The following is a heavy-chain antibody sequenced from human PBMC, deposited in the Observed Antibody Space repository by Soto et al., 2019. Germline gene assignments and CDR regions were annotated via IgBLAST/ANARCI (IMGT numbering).Heavy chain of an antibody. J-gene: IGHJ6*02. CDR3: ARYDYSNYGASDV. CDR2: ISTSGTTI. CDR1: GFTFSSYN. V-gene: IGHV3-48*02. Sequence: GGSLRLSCAASGFTFSSYNMNWVRQAPGKGLEWVSYISTSGTTIYYTESVKGRFTISRDNAKNSLFLLMNSLRDEDTDVYYCARYDYSNYGASDVWGQGTTVTVSS. D-gene: IGHD4-4*01.